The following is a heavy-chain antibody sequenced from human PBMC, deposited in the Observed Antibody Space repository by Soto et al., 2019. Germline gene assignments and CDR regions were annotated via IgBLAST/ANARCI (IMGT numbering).Heavy chain of an antibody. J-gene: IGHJ4*02. D-gene: IGHD6-19*01. CDR2: INSDGSST. CDR3: AKSLGQWLPAAPLDY. CDR1: GFTFSSYW. Sequence: PGGSLRLSCAASGFTFSSYWMHWVRQAPGKGLVWVSRINSDGSSTSYADSVKGRFTISRDNAKNTLYLQMNSLRAEDTAVYYCAKSLGQWLPAAPLDYCGQGNLLTVSS. V-gene: IGHV3-74*01.